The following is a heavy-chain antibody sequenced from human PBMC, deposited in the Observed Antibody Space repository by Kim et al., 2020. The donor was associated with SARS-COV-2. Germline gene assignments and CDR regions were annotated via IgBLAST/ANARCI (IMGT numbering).Heavy chain of an antibody. D-gene: IGHD3-22*01. CDR1: GFTFSSYG. Sequence: GGSLRLSCAASGFTFSSYGMHWVRQAPGKGLEWVAVIWYDGSNKYYADSVKGRFTISRDNSKNTLYLQMNSLRAEDTAVYYCARDYAGLGYYYDSSGYSSSVGFDYWGQGTLVTVSS. CDR3: ARDYAGLGYYYDSSGYSSSVGFDY. J-gene: IGHJ4*02. V-gene: IGHV3-33*01. CDR2: IWYDGSNK.